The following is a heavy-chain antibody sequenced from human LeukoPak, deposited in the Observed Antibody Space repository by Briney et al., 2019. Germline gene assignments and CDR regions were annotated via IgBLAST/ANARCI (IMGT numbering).Heavy chain of an antibody. D-gene: IGHD5-18*01. J-gene: IGHJ6*02. Sequence: PGGSLRLSCAASGFTFSSYEMNWVRQAPGKGLEWVSYISSSGSTIYYADSVKGRFTISRDNAKNSLYLQMNSLRAEDTAVYYCARVTQLWLPSYYYYGMDVWGQGTLVTVSS. CDR2: ISSSGSTI. CDR3: ARVTQLWLPSYYYYGMDV. V-gene: IGHV3-48*03. CDR1: GFTFSSYE.